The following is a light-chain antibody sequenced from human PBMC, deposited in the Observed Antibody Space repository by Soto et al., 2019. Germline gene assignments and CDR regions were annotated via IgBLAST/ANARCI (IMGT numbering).Light chain of an antibody. CDR3: KQRSNWLN. J-gene: IGKJ4*01. CDR1: QSVSSY. V-gene: IGKV3-11*01. CDR2: DAS. Sequence: EIVLTQSPATLSLSPVERATLSCRASQSVSSYLAWYQQKPGQAPRLLIYDASNRATGIPARFSGSGSGTDFTLTISSLEPEDFAVYYCKQRSNWLNFGGGTKVDIK.